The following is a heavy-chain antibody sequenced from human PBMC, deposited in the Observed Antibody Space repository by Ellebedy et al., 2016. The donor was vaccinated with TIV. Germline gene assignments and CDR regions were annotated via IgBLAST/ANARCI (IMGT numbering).Heavy chain of an antibody. CDR3: AKDRVVGDGMDV. D-gene: IGHD2-2*01. CDR1: GFTFSSYA. Sequence: GESLKISXAASGFTFSSYAMSWVRQAPGKGLEWVSAISGSGGSTYYADSVKGRFTISRDNSKNTLYLQMNSLRAEDTAVYYCAKDRVVGDGMDVWGQGTTATVSS. J-gene: IGHJ6*02. V-gene: IGHV3-23*01. CDR2: ISGSGGST.